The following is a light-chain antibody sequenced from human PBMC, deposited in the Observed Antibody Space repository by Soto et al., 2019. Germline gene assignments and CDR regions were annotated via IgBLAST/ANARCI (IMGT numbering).Light chain of an antibody. CDR2: DNN. CDR3: GTWDSSLSTVL. J-gene: IGLJ2*01. V-gene: IGLV1-51*01. CDR1: SSNIENNY. Sequence: QSVLTQPPSVSAAPGQKVTNSCSGSSSNIENNYVSWYQQLPGTAPKLLIYDNNQRPSGIPDRFSGSKSGTSATLGITGLQTGDEADYYCGTWDSSLSTVLFGGGTKLTVL.